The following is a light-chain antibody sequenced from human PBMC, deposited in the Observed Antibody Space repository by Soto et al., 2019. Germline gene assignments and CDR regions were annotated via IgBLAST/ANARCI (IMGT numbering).Light chain of an antibody. CDR2: GAS. J-gene: IGKJ1*01. V-gene: IGKV3-15*01. CDR1: QSVDIN. Sequence: EIVMTQSPATLSVSPGERATLSCRASQSVDINLAWYQKKAGQAPRLLIYGASTRATAIPARFSGSGSGTDFTLTISRLEPEDFAVYYCQQYGSSPATFGQGTKVDIK. CDR3: QQYGSSPAT.